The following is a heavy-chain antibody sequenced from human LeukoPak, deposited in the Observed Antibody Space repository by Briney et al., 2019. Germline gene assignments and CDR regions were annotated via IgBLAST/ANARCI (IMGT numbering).Heavy chain of an antibody. D-gene: IGHD4/OR15-4a*01. Sequence: GGSLRLSCAASGFTFSSYGMSWVRQAPGKGLEGVSAISGSGGSTHYADSVKGRFTISRDNGKNSLDLQMNSLRADDTAVYYCARDTLGEGEDANYAVYYFDYWGQGTVVTVSS. CDR2: ISGSGGST. V-gene: IGHV3-23*01. J-gene: IGHJ4*02. CDR1: GFTFSSYG. CDR3: ARDTLGEGEDANYAVYYFDY.